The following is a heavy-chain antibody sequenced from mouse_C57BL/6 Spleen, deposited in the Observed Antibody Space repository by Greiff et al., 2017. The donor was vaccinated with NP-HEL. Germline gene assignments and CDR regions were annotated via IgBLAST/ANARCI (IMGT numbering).Heavy chain of an antibody. J-gene: IGHJ2*01. CDR3: TTWYYGSNY. CDR2: IDPENGDT. Sequence: EVQLQQSGAELVRPGASVKLSCTASGFNIKDDYMHWVKQRPEQGLEWIGWIDPENGDTEYASKFQGKATITADTSSNTAYLQLSSLTSEDTAVYYCTTWYYGSNYWGQGTTLTVSS. CDR1: GFNIKDDY. D-gene: IGHD1-1*01. V-gene: IGHV14-4*01.